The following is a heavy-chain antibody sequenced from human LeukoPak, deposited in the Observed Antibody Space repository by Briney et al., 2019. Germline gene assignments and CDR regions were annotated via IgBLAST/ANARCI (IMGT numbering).Heavy chain of an antibody. V-gene: IGHV3-23*01. CDR2: ISGSGGST. J-gene: IGHJ4*02. CDR3: AKESYDSSGYPYFDY. D-gene: IGHD3-22*01. Sequence: PGGSLRLSCAASGFTFSSYAMSWVRQAPGKGVEWVSAISGSGGSTYYADSVKGRFTISRDNSKNTLYLQMNSLRAEDTAVYYCAKESYDSSGYPYFDYWGQGTLVTVSS. CDR1: GFTFSSYA.